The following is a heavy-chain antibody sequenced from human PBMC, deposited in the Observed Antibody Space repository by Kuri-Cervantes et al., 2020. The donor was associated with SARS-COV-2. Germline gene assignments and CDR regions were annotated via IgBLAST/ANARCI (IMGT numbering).Heavy chain of an antibody. Sequence: ASVKVSCKASGGTFSSYAISWVRQAPGQGLEWMGWISAYNGNTSYAQKLQGRVTMTTDTSTSTAYMELRSLRSDDTAVYYCARDLEVDYGDPPLYYYYYMDVWGKGTTVTVSS. V-gene: IGHV1-18*01. CDR2: ISAYNGNT. J-gene: IGHJ6*03. D-gene: IGHD4-17*01. CDR1: GGTFSSYA. CDR3: ARDLEVDYGDPPLYYYYYMDV.